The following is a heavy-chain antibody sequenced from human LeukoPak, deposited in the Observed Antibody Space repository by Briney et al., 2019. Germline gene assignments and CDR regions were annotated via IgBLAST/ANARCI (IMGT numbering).Heavy chain of an antibody. CDR3: ARVATPPKTYYDSSGYFLYFDY. Sequence: PGGSLRLSCAASGXTFSSYWMSWVRQAPGKGLESVVNVKQDGSEKYYVDSVKGRFTISRDNAKNSLYLQMNSLRAEDTAVYYCARVATPPKTYYDSSGYFLYFDYWGQGTLVTVSS. J-gene: IGHJ4*02. D-gene: IGHD3-22*01. CDR2: VKQDGSEK. V-gene: IGHV3-7*05. CDR1: GXTFSSYW.